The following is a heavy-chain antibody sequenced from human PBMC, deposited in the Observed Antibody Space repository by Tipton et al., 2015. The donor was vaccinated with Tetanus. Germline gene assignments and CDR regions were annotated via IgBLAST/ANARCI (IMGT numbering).Heavy chain of an antibody. CDR2: ISPGDSEA. Sequence: VQLVQSGPEVKKPGQSLKISCKASGHNSRSYWISWVRQMPGKGLEWMGIISPGDSEATYSPSFEGHVTISLDKSISTAYLQWTSLKPSDTAIYFCARLPKHYSASGSTWGQGTLVTVSS. J-gene: IGHJ5*02. D-gene: IGHD3-10*01. V-gene: IGHV5-51*01. CDR1: GHNSRSYW. CDR3: ARLPKHYSASGST.